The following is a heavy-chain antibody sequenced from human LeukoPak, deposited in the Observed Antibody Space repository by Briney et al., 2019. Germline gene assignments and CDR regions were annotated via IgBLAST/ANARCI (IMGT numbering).Heavy chain of an antibody. V-gene: IGHV3-23*01. CDR3: AKDRSIGTYYTFDH. CDR1: GFTFSDYS. J-gene: IGHJ4*02. CDR2: ISGIVVMT. D-gene: IGHD1-26*01. Sequence: GGSLILSCAASGFTFSDYSMTWVRQAPGKGLEWVATISGIVVMTYYADSVKGRFTVSGDTSKNTIYLQMHSLTDEDTAVYYCAKDRSIGTYYTFDHWGQGTLVTVSS.